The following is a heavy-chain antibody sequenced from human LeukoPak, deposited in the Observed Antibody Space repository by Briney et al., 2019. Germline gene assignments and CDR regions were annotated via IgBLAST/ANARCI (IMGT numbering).Heavy chain of an antibody. V-gene: IGHV4-39*07. D-gene: IGHD2-21*01. CDR2: IYYSGST. CDR3: ASMLFHYYYMGV. Sequence: PSETLSLTCTVSGGSISSSSYYWGWIRQPPGKGLKWIGSIYYSGSTYYNPSLKSRVTISVDTSKNQFSLKLSSVTAADTAVYYCASMLFHYYYMGVWGKGTTVTVSS. J-gene: IGHJ6*03. CDR1: GGSISSSSYY.